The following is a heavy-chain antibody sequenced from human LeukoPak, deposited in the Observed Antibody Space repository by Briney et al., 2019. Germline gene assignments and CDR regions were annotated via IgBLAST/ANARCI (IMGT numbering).Heavy chain of an antibody. CDR2: ISGSGGNT. D-gene: IGHD1-26*01. CDR1: GFTFNSYA. V-gene: IGHV3-23*01. CDR3: AKEGGVYYRRLHYFMDV. J-gene: IGHJ6*03. Sequence: GGSLRLSCAASGFTFNSYAMNWVRQAPGKGLEWVSTISGSGGNTYYADSVKGRFTISRDNSKNTLYLQMNSLRAEDTAVYYCAKEGGVYYRRLHYFMDVWGKGTTVTASS.